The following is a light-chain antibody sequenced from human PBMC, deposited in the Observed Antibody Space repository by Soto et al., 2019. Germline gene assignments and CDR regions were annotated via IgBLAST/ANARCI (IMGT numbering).Light chain of an antibody. V-gene: IGLV2-14*01. CDR2: DVS. CDR1: SSDVGAYNY. Sequence: QSALTQPVSVSGSPGQSITMSCTGTSSDVGAYNYVYWYRQHPGKAPKLIIYDVSNRPSGVSNRFSGSKSGNTASLIFSGLQAEDEADYYCTSYTSSSGYVFGTGTRSPS. J-gene: IGLJ1*01. CDR3: TSYTSSSGYV.